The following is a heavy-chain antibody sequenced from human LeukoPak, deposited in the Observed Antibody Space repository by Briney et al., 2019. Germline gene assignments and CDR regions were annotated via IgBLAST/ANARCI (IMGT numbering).Heavy chain of an antibody. J-gene: IGHJ5*02. CDR2: ISYDGSNK. V-gene: IGHV3-30*03. CDR3: TTSLYYDILTGYYQYNWFDP. Sequence: GRSLRLTCAASGFTFSSYGMHWVRQAPGKGLEWVAVISYDGSNKYYADSVKGRFTISRDNSKNTLYLQMNSLRAEDTAVYYCTTSLYYDILTGYYQYNWFDPWGQGTLVTVSS. D-gene: IGHD3-9*01. CDR1: GFTFSSYG.